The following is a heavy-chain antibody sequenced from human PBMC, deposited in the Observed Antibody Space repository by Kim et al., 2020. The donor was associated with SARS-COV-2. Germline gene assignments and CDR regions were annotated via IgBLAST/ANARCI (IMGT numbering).Heavy chain of an antibody. D-gene: IGHD6-13*01. CDR3: ARGGPGIAAAFDI. J-gene: IGHJ3*02. CDR2: ISSSSSYI. Sequence: GGSLRLSCAASGFTFSSYSMNWVRQAPGQGLEWVSSISSSSSYIYYADSVKGRFTISRDNAKKSLYLQMNSLRAADTAAYYCARGGPGIAAAFDIWGQGT. V-gene: IGHV3-21*01. CDR1: GFTFSSYS.